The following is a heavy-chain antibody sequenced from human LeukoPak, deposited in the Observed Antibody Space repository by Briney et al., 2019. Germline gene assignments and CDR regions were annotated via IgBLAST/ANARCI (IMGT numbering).Heavy chain of an antibody. CDR1: GFTVSSIH. CDR2: IKQDGSEK. Sequence: PGGSLRLSCAASGFTVSSIHMSWVRQAPGKGLEWVANIKQDGSEKHYVDSVKGRFTISRDNAKNSLYLQMNSLRAEDTAVYYCARRYFGYWGQGTLVTVSS. V-gene: IGHV3-7*03. J-gene: IGHJ4*02. CDR3: ARRYFGY.